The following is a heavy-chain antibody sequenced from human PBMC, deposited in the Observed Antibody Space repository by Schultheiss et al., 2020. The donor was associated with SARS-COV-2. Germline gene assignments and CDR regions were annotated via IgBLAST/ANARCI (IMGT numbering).Heavy chain of an antibody. CDR3: ARGGSAGGVDY. J-gene: IGHJ4*02. V-gene: IGHV4-61*08. Sequence: SETLSLTCTVSGGSISSGDYYWTWIRQPPGKGLEWIGEINHSGSTNYNPSLKCRVTISVDTSKNQFSLKLSSVTAADTAVYYCARGGSAGGVDYWGQGTLVTVSS. CDR1: GGSISSGDYY. D-gene: IGHD6-25*01. CDR2: INHSGST.